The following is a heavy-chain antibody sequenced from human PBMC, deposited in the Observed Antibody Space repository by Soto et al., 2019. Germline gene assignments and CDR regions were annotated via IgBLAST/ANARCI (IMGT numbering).Heavy chain of an antibody. CDR3: ASDAAASLKS. J-gene: IGHJ5*02. V-gene: IGHV3-74*01. CDR1: GITFRSYW. CDR2: INSDASII. Sequence: PGGSLRLSCAVSGITFRSYWMHWIRQAPGKGLVWVSHINSDASIINYADSVKGRFTISRDNARNTLYLQMNSLRVDDTAIYYCASDAAASLKSWGQGTLVTVSS. D-gene: IGHD6-13*01.